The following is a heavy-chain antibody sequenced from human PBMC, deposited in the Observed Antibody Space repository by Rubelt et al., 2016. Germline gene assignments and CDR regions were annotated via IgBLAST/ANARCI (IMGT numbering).Heavy chain of an antibody. Sequence: EVQLVQSGAEVKKPGESLRISCKGSGYSFTSYWISWVRQMPGKGLEWMGSIHPGDSATRYSPYFQGQVTISADKSINTAYLQWSSLKASDTAIYYCSRLMGYSTIDYWGQGTLVTVSS. CDR1: GYSFTSYW. J-gene: IGHJ4*02. CDR2: IHPGDSAT. V-gene: IGHV5-51*01. CDR3: SRLMGYSTIDY. D-gene: IGHD5-12*01.